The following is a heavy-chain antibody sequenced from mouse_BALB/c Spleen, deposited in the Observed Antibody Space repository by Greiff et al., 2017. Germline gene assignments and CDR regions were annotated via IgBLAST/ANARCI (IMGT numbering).Heavy chain of an antibody. CDR2: ISSGGSYT. CDR1: GFTLRSYT. Sequence: DVQLVESGGGLVKPGGSLKLSCAASGFTLRSYTMSWVRQTPEKRLEWVATISSGGSYTYYPDSVKGRFTISRDNAKNTLYLQMSSLRSEDTAMYYCARLCFDYWGQGTTLTVSS. CDR3: ARLCFDY. V-gene: IGHV5-9-3*01. J-gene: IGHJ2*01.